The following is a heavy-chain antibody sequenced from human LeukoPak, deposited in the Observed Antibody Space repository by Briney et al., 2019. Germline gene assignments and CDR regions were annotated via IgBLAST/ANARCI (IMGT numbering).Heavy chain of an antibody. J-gene: IGHJ4*02. D-gene: IGHD2-2*01. CDR1: GGSISSSSYY. CDR2: IYYSGST. V-gene: IGHV4-39*01. Sequence: SETLSLTCTVSGGSISSSSYYWGWIRQPPGKGLEWIGSIYYSGSTYYNPSLKSRVTISVDTSKNQCSLKLSSVTAADTAVYYCASPGLPAATPVYYFDYWGQGTLVTVSS. CDR3: ASPGLPAATPVYYFDY.